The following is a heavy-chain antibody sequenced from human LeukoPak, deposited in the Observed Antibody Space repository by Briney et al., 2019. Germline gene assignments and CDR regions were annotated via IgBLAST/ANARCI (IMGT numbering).Heavy chain of an antibody. D-gene: IGHD6-19*01. J-gene: IGHJ4*02. Sequence: PGRSLRLSCAASGFTFSSYGMHWVRQAPGKGLEWVAVIWYDGSNKYYADSVKGRFTISRDNSKNTLYLQMNSLRAEDTAVYYCARDRTRTGYSSGWYHDYWGQGTLVTVSS. CDR3: ARDRTRTGYSSGWYHDY. CDR2: IWYDGSNK. CDR1: GFTFSSYG. V-gene: IGHV3-33*01.